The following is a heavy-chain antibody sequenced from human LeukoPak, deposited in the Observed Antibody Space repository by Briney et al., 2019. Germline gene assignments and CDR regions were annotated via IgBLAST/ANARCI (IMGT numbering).Heavy chain of an antibody. D-gene: IGHD6-19*01. CDR3: ASAKGYSSGWYLDY. CDR1: GFTFSSYA. J-gene: IGHJ4*02. V-gene: IGHV3-30*04. Sequence: PGGSLRLSCAASGFTFSSYAMHWVRQAPGKGLEWVAVISYDGSNKYYADSVKGRFTISRDNSKNTLYLQMNSLRAEDTAVYYCASAKGYSSGWYLDYWGQGTLVTVSS. CDR2: ISYDGSNK.